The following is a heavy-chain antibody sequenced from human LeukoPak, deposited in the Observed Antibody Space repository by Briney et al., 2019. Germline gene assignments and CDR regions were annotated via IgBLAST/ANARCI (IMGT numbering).Heavy chain of an antibody. CDR1: GGSISSSSYY. D-gene: IGHD3-10*01. J-gene: IGHJ3*02. Sequence: SETLSLTCTVSGGSISSSSYYWGWIRQPPGKGLEWIGSIYYSGSTYYNPSLKSRVTISVDTSRNQFSLKLSSVTAADTAVYYCARSWIYGSGSLDAFDIWGQGTMVTVSS. CDR2: IYYSGST. V-gene: IGHV4-39*07. CDR3: ARSWIYGSGSLDAFDI.